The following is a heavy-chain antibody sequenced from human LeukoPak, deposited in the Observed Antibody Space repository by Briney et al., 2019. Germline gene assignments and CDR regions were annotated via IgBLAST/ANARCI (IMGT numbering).Heavy chain of an antibody. CDR2: IYYSGST. J-gene: IGHJ4*02. Sequence: PSETLSLTCTVSGGSIGTYYWSWIRQPPGKGLEWIGHIYYSGSTTYNPSLKSRVTISVDTPKNQFFLKLGSVTAADTAVYYCARQSGYFDSWGQGTLVTVSS. D-gene: IGHD3-3*01. CDR3: ARQSGYFDS. V-gene: IGHV4-59*08. CDR1: GGSIGTYY.